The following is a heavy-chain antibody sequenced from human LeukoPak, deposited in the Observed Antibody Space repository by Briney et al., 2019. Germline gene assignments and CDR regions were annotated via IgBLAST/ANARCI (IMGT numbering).Heavy chain of an antibody. D-gene: IGHD6-19*01. Sequence: PGGSLRLSCAASGFTFDDYAMHWVRQAPGKGLEWVSTISGGGDNTYFADSVKGRFTISRDNSKNTLFLQMVSLRAEDTAVYYCAKGSGSGWYGWFAPWGQGTLVTVSS. V-gene: IGHV3-23*01. J-gene: IGHJ5*02. CDR1: GFTFDDYA. CDR3: AKGSGSGWYGWFAP. CDR2: ISGGGDNT.